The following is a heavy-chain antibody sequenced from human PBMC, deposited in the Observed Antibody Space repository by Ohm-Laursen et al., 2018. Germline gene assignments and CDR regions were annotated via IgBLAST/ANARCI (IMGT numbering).Heavy chain of an antibody. CDR2: IYYTGST. D-gene: IGHD3-10*01. CDR3: AGGFGFGELSY. Sequence: SDTLSLTCTVSGGSISSSSYYWGWIRQPPGKGLEWIGTIYYTGSTYFNPSLQSRVTISVDTSKNQFSLKLSSVTAADTAVYYCAGGFGFGELSYWGQGTLVTVSS. CDR1: GGSISSSSYY. V-gene: IGHV4-39*01. J-gene: IGHJ4*02.